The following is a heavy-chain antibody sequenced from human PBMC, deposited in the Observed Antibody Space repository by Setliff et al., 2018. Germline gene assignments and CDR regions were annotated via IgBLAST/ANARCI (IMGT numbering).Heavy chain of an antibody. Sequence: GGSLRLSCAASGFTFSNYWMSWVRQTPGKGLEWVAHIKQDGSEKYYVDSVKGRFIISRDNAKNSLYLQMNSLRDEDTAVYYCARERVGRYYYYHMDVWGKGTTVTVSS. CDR2: IKQDGSEK. CDR1: GFTFSNYW. J-gene: IGHJ6*03. V-gene: IGHV3-7*03. CDR3: ARERVGRYYYYHMDV. D-gene: IGHD1-26*01.